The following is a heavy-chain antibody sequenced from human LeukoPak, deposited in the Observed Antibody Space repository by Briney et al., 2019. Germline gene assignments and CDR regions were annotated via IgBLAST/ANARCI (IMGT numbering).Heavy chain of an antibody. CDR3: ASRNISQYYDFWSGYYPGGHFDT. CDR1: GYTLTELS. V-gene: IGHV1-24*01. D-gene: IGHD3-3*01. Sequence: ASVKVSCKVSGYTLTELSMHWVRQAPGKGLEWMGGFDPEDGETIYAQKFQGRVTMTEDTSTDTAYMELSSLRSEDTAVYYCASRNISQYYDFWSGYYPGGHFDTWGQGTLVTVSS. J-gene: IGHJ4*02. CDR2: FDPEDGET.